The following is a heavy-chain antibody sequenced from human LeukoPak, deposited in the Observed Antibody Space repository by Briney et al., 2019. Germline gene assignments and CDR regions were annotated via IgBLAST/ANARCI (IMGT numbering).Heavy chain of an antibody. J-gene: IGHJ6*04. CDR3: ARDGTTVSPAV. V-gene: IGHV4-34*01. CDR2: INHSGST. Sequence: SETLSLTCAVYGGSFSGYYWSWIRQPPGKGLEWIGEINHSGSTNYNPSLKSRVTISVDTSKSQLSLKLSSVTAADTAVYYCARDGTTVSPAVWGKGTTVTVSS. CDR1: GGSFSGYY. D-gene: IGHD4-17*01.